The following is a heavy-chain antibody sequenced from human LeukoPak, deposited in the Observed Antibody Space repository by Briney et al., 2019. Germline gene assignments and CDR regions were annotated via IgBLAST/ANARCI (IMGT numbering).Heavy chain of an antibody. CDR1: GGSISSSSYY. V-gene: IGHV4-39*07. CDR2: IYYSGST. J-gene: IGHJ5*02. CDR3: ARLENVDWFDP. D-gene: IGHD1-1*01. Sequence: SETLSLTCTVSGGSISSSSYYWGWIRQPPGKGLEWIGSIYYSGSTYYNPSLKSRVTISVDTSKNQFSLKLSSVTAADTAVYYCARLENVDWFDPWGQGTLVIVSS.